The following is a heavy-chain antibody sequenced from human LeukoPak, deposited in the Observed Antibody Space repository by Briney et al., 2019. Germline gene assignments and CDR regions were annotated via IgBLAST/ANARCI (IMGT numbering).Heavy chain of an antibody. J-gene: IGHJ4*02. CDR1: GFTFDDYA. Sequence: GGSLRLSCAASGFTFDDYAMHWVRQAPGKGLEWGSGISWNSGSIVWADSVKGRFTISRDNAKNSLYLQMNSLRAEDMALYYCAKDMNDILTGFDYWGQGTLVTVSS. CDR2: ISWNSGSI. CDR3: AKDMNDILTGFDY. V-gene: IGHV3-9*03. D-gene: IGHD3-9*01.